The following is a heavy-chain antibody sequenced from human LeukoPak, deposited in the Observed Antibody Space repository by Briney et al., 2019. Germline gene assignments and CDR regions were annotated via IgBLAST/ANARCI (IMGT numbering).Heavy chain of an antibody. D-gene: IGHD3-9*01. V-gene: IGHV3-9*01. J-gene: IGHJ3*02. Sequence: GGSLRLSCVASDFTVSNNCMRWVRQAPGKELVWVSGISWNSGSISYADSVKGRFTISRDNAKNSLYLQMNSLRAGDTVLYYCAKESSPYYDILTNDAFDIWGQGTMVTVSS. CDR1: DFTVSNNC. CDR3: AKESSPYYDILTNDAFDI. CDR2: ISWNSGSI.